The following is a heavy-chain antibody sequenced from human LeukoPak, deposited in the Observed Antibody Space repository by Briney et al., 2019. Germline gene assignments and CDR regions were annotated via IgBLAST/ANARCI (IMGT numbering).Heavy chain of an antibody. CDR3: AKSFGPVIAAAGTGAD. J-gene: IGHJ4*02. Sequence: GGSLRLSYAASGFTFSSYAMNWVRQAPGKGLEWVSVISGSGVNTDYADSVKGRFTISRDNSKNTLFLQMNSLRADDTAVYYCAKSFGPVIAAAGTGADWGQGTLVTVSS. V-gene: IGHV3-23*01. D-gene: IGHD6-13*01. CDR1: GFTFSSYA. CDR2: ISGSGVNT.